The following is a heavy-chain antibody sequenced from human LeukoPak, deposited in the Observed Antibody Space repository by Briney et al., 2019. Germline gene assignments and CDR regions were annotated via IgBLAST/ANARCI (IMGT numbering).Heavy chain of an antibody. CDR1: GFTFSSYG. CDR3: AKDVAARRDYYYYYYMDV. D-gene: IGHD6-6*01. CDR2: IRYDGSNK. J-gene: IGHJ6*03. V-gene: IGHV3-30*02. Sequence: PGGSLRLSCAASGFTFSSYGMHWVRQAPGKGLEWVAFIRYDGSNKYYADSVKSRFTISRDNSKNMLYLQMNSLRAEDTAVYYCAKDVAARRDYYYYYYMDVWGKGTTVTVSS.